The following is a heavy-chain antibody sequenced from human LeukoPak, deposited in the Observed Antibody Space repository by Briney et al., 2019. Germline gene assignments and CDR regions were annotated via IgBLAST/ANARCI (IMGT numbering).Heavy chain of an antibody. CDR2: FDPEDGET. D-gene: IGHD2/OR15-2a*01. J-gene: IGHJ4*02. Sequence: ASVKVSCKVSGYTLTELSMHWVRQAPGKGLEWMGGFDPEDGETIYAQTFQGRVTMTRDTSTSTVYMDLSSLRSEDTAVYYCARSSSYSWFYFFEHWGQGTLVTVSS. CDR1: GYTLTELS. CDR3: ARSSSYSWFYFFEH. V-gene: IGHV1-24*01.